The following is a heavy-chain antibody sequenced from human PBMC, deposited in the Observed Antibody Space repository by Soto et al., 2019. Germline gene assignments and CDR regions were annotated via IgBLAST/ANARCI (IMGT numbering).Heavy chain of an antibody. Sequence: GGSLRLSCAASGFTFSSYGMHWVRQAPGKGLEWVAVISYDGSNKYYADSVKGRFTISRDNSKNTLYLQMNSLRAEDTAVYYCAKAFSGSYLSPHYYGMDVWGQGTTVTVSS. CDR1: GFTFSSYG. J-gene: IGHJ6*02. D-gene: IGHD1-26*01. V-gene: IGHV3-30*18. CDR3: AKAFSGSYLSPHYYGMDV. CDR2: ISYDGSNK.